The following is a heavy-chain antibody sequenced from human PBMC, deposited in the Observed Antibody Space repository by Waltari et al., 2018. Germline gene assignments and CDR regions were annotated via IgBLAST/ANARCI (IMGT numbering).Heavy chain of an antibody. V-gene: IGHV1-69*12. CDR1: GGTFSSYA. CDR3: AREGADYDFWSGYGRGYYYYMDV. CDR2: IMPIFGTA. D-gene: IGHD3-3*01. Sequence: QVQLVQSGAEVKKPGSSVKVSCKASGGTFSSYAISWVRQAPGQGLEWMGGIMPIFGTANYAQKFQGRVTITADESTSTAYMELSSLRSEDTAVYYCAREGADYDFWSGYGRGYYYYMDVWGKGTTVTISS. J-gene: IGHJ6*03.